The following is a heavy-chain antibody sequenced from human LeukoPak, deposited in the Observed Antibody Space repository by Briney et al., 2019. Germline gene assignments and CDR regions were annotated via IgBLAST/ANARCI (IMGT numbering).Heavy chain of an antibody. CDR2: IYYSGST. V-gene: IGHV4-59*01. D-gene: IGHD5-24*01. CDR1: GGSISSYY. Sequence: PSETLSLTCTVSGGSISSYYWSWIRQPPGKGLEWIGYIYYSGSTDYNPSLNSRVTISVDTSKNQFSLKLSSVTAADTAVYYCARGSTIIGDYFDYWGQGTLVTVSS. J-gene: IGHJ4*02. CDR3: ARGSTIIGDYFDY.